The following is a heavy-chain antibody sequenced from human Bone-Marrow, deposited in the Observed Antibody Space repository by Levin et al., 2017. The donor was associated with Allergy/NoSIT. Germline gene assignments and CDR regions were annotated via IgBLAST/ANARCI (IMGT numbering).Heavy chain of an antibody. CDR1: GFSFTDAW. J-gene: IGHJ5*02. Sequence: GGSLRLSCAASGFSFTDAWMTWVRQAPGKGLECVGRIKTKTDGGATDHAAPVKGRFTISRDDSNNTLYLQMTSLRTEDTAVYYCTTWGTWGQGTLVTVAS. CDR2: IKTKTDGGAT. CDR3: TTWGT. V-gene: IGHV3-15*01. D-gene: IGHD3-16*01.